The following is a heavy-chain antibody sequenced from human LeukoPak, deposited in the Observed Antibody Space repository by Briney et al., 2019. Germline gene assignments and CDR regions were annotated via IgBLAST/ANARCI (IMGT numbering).Heavy chain of an antibody. CDR3: ARGFTMVRGVIMVGRRKHFDY. CDR1: GYTLTELS. CDR2: FDPEDGET. Sequence: VASVKVSCKVSGYTLTELSMHWVRQAPGKGLEWMGGFDPEDGETIYAQKFQGRVTMTEDTSTDTAYMELSSLRSEDTAVYYCARGFTMVRGVIMVGRRKHFDYWGQGTLVTVSS. J-gene: IGHJ4*02. D-gene: IGHD3-10*01. V-gene: IGHV1-24*01.